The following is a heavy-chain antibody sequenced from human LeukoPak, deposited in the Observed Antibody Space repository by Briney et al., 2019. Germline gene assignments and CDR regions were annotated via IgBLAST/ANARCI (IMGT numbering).Heavy chain of an antibody. V-gene: IGHV3-30*04. CDR2: ISYDGSNK. CDR1: GFTFSNDE. CDR3: XXXXXKGDDYGGFFDY. Sequence: PGRSLRLSSAASGFTFSNDEMHWVRQAPGKGLKRVAVISYDGSNKYSADSVKGRFTISRDNSKNTLYMQMNSLRAEDTAVYYCXXXXXKGDDYGGFFDYWGQGTLVTVSS. J-gene: IGHJ4*02. D-gene: IGHD4-23*01.